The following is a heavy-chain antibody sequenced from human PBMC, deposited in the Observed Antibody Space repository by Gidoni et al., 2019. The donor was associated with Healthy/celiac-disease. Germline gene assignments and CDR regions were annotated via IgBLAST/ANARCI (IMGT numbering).Heavy chain of an antibody. V-gene: IGHV3-33*01. Sequence: QVQLVESGGGVVQPGRSLRLSCAASGFTFSNYGMHWVRQAQGKGLEWVAVIGYDGSNKHYTDSVKGRFTISRDNSKNMLYLQMNSLRAEDTAVYYCARDHYYDSSGYYLGPDAFDIWGQGTMVTVSS. J-gene: IGHJ3*02. CDR2: IGYDGSNK. CDR1: GFTFSNYG. CDR3: ARDHYYDSSGYYLGPDAFDI. D-gene: IGHD3-22*01.